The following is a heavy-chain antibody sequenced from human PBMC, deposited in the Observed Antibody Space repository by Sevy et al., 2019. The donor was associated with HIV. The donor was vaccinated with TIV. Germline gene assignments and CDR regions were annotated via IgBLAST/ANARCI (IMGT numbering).Heavy chain of an antibody. J-gene: IGHJ4*02. CDR2: ISSSSSYI. D-gene: IGHD3-10*01. CDR3: ARDYYGSGTYYRIFGY. Sequence: GGSLRLSCAGSGFSFSSYDMNWVRQAPGKGLEWVSSISSSSSYISNADSVKGRFTISRDNAKNSLYLQMNSLRAEDTAVYYCARDYYGSGTYYRIFGYWDQGTLVTVSS. CDR1: GFSFSSYD. V-gene: IGHV3-21*01.